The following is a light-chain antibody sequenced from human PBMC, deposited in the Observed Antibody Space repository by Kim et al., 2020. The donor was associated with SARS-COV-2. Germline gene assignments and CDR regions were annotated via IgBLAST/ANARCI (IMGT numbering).Light chain of an antibody. CDR3: QAWVAGYV. CDR1: KLGDKY. CDR2: QDT. Sequence: VSVSPGQTASMTCSGDKLGDKYVCWYQQKPGQSPVLVIYQDTKRPSGIPERFSGSNSGNTATLNISGTQAMDEADYYCQAWVAGYVFGSGTKVTVL. V-gene: IGLV3-1*01. J-gene: IGLJ1*01.